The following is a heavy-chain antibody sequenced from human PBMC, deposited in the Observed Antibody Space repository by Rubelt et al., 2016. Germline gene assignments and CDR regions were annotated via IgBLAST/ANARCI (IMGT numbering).Heavy chain of an antibody. D-gene: IGHD6-13*01. Sequence: ASGFTYTYSTMTWVRQAPGKGLEWVSAISGNGGSTYYADSVRGRFPISRDNSRNTLYLQMNSLRAEDTAVYYCAKGHSNLDYWGQGTLVTVSS. CDR2: ISGNGGST. J-gene: IGHJ4*02. CDR1: GFTYTYST. V-gene: IGHV3-23*01. CDR3: AKGHSNLDY.